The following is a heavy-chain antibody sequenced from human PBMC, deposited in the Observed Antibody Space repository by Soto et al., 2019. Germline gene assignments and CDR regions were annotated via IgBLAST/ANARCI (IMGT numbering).Heavy chain of an antibody. CDR2: ISSNGGST. CDR3: ARAPEDYYGSGSSDY. J-gene: IGHJ4*02. Sequence: GKGLEYVSAISSNGGSTYYANSVKGRFTISRDNSKNTLYLQMGSLRAEDMAVYYCARAPEDYYGSGSSDYWGQGTLVTVSS. D-gene: IGHD3-10*01. V-gene: IGHV3-64*01.